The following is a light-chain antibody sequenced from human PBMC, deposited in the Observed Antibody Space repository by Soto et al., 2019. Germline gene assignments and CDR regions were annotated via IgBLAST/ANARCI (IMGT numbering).Light chain of an antibody. CDR1: QSVLYSSNNKNY. J-gene: IGKJ2*01. CDR2: WAS. Sequence: DIVMTQSPDSLAVPLGERATINCKSSQSVLYSSNNKNYLAWYQQKPGQSPKMLIYWASFRESGVPDRFSGSGSGTDFTITISSLQAEDVAVYYCQEYYSIPYTFGQGTKLEIK. CDR3: QEYYSIPYT. V-gene: IGKV4-1*01.